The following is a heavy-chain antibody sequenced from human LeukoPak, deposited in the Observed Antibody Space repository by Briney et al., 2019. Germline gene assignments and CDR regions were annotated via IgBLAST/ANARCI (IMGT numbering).Heavy chain of an antibody. CDR3: ASSYGSGRGY. Sequence: GGSLRLSCAASGFTFDDYGMSWVRQAPGKGLEWVSSISTSSSTIYYTDSVKGRFTISRDNAKNSLYLQMNSLRDEDTAVYYCASSYGSGRGYWGQGTLVTVSS. J-gene: IGHJ4*02. CDR2: ISTSSSTI. V-gene: IGHV3-48*02. D-gene: IGHD3-10*01. CDR1: GFTFDDYG.